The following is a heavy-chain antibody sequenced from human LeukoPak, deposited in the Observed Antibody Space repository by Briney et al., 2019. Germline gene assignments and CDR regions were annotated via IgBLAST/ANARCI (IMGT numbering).Heavy chain of an antibody. J-gene: IGHJ4*02. CDR3: AGGADGSGYYFDY. CDR2: IIPIFGTA. Sequence: SVKVSCKASGGTFSSYAISWVRQAPGQGLEWMGGIIPIFGTANYAQKFQGRVTTTADESTSTAYMELSSLRSEDTAVYYCAGGADGSGYYFDYWGQGTLVTVSS. V-gene: IGHV1-69*13. CDR1: GGTFSSYA. D-gene: IGHD3-10*01.